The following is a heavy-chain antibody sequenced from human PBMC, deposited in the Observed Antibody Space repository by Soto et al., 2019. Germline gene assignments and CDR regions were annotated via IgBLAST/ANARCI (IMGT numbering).Heavy chain of an antibody. J-gene: IGHJ4*02. D-gene: IGHD3-16*01. CDR1: GFGFSNAW. CDR2: IKSKAHGGTT. V-gene: IGHV3-15*01. Sequence: EVQLVDSGGGLVKPGGSLRLSCAASGFGFSNAWMSWVRQAPGQALEWVGRIKSKAHGGTTDYAAFVRGRFTISRDDSKHTLCLQMGSLETEDTSVYYCNTGVSNSGGVAQWGQGTMVTVSS. CDR3: NTGVSNSGGVAQ.